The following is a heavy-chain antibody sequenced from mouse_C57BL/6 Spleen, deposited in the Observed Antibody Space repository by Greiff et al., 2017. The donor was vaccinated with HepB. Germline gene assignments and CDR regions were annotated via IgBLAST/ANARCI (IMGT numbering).Heavy chain of an antibody. V-gene: IGHV1-76*01. D-gene: IGHD4-1*01. J-gene: IGHJ2*01. CDR3: ARRSLTGYYFDY. Sequence: VQLQQSGAELVRPGASVKLSCKASGYTFTDYYINWVKQRPGQGLEWIARIYPGSGNTYYNEKFKGKATLTAEKSSSTAYMQLSSLTSEDSAVYFCARRSLTGYYFDYWGQGTTLTVSS. CDR1: GYTFTDYY. CDR2: IYPGSGNT.